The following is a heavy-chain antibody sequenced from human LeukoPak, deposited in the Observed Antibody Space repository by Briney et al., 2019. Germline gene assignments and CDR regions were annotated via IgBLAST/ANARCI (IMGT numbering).Heavy chain of an antibody. V-gene: IGHV3-48*01. CDR3: ARAARPKLRFLDFDY. Sequence: PGGSLRLSCVASGFTFSTYDMNWVRQAPGKGLEWVSYLSSTGGTRHYAKSVQGRFTISRDDGKNSLYLQISSLRAEDTAVYYCARAARPKLRFLDFDYWGQGTLLTVSS. D-gene: IGHD3-3*01. J-gene: IGHJ4*02. CDR2: LSSTGGTR. CDR1: GFTFSTYD.